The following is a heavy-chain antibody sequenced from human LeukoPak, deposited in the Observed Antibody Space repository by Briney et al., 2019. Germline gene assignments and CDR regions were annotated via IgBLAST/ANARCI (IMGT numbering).Heavy chain of an antibody. V-gene: IGHV1-69*01. CDR1: GGTFSSYA. D-gene: IGHD3-3*01. Sequence: SVKVSYKASGGTFSSYAISWVRQAPGQGLEWMGGIIPIFGTANYAQKFQGRVTITADESTSTAYMELSSLRSEDTAVYYCARTDDFPFYYMDVWGKGTTVTVSS. CDR3: ARTDDFPFYYMDV. J-gene: IGHJ6*03. CDR2: IIPIFGTA.